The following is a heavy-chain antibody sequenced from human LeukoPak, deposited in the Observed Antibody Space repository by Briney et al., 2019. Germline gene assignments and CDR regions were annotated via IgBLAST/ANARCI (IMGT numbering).Heavy chain of an antibody. CDR2: ISSSSSTI. D-gene: IGHD3-9*01. CDR3: ARELRYFDWSYDAFDI. J-gene: IGHJ3*02. CDR1: GFTFSSYS. V-gene: IGHV3-48*01. Sequence: PGGSLRLSCAASGFTFSSYSMNWVRQAPGKGLEWVSYISSSSSTIYYADSVKGRFTISRDNAKNSLYLQMNSLRAEDTAVYYCARELRYFDWSYDAFDIWGRGTMVTVSS.